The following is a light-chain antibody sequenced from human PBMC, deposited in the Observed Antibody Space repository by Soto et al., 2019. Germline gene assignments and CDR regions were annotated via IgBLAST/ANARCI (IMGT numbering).Light chain of an antibody. J-gene: IGLJ2*01. V-gene: IGLV6-57*01. CDR2: EYK. CDR1: SGSIASNF. Sequence: NFMLTQPHSVSESPGKTVTISCTRSSGSIASNFVHWYQQRPGSSPTTVIYEYKQRPSGVPDRFSGSKSGNTASLIVSGLQAEDEADYYCSSFAGAPVVFGGGTKLTVL. CDR3: SSFAGAPVV.